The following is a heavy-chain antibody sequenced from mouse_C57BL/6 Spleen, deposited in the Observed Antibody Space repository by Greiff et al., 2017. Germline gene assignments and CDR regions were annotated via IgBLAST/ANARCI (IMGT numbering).Heavy chain of an antibody. CDR3: ANHGRGGGYFDV. J-gene: IGHJ1*03. V-gene: IGHV2-9*01. D-gene: IGHD1-1*02. CDR2: IWGGGST. Sequence: VKLVESGAGLVAPSQSLSITCTVSGFSLTSYGVDWVRQPPGQGLEWLGVIWGGGSTYYNSALMSRLSISKDKSKCQVFLTMNSLQTDDTAMYDCANHGRGGGYFDVWGTGTTVTVSS. CDR1: GFSLTSYG.